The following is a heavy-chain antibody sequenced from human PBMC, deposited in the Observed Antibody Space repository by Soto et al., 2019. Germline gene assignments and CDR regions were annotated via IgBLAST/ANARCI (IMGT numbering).Heavy chain of an antibody. D-gene: IGHD5-18*01. CDR1: GVTFSSNY. V-gene: IGHV3-66*04. J-gene: IGHJ4*02. CDR3: ARHGYNYGGGYFDY. CDR2: IYSGGST. Sequence: EVQLVESGGGLVQPGGSLRLSCAASGVTFSSNYMSWVRQAPGKGLEWVSVIYSGGSTYYADSVKGRFTISRDNSKNTLYLQMNSLRAEDTAVYYCARHGYNYGGGYFDYWGQGTLVTVSS.